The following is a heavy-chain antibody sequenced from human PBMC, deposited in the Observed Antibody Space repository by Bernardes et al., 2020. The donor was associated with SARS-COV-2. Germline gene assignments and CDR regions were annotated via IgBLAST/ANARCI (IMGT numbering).Heavy chain of an antibody. J-gene: IGHJ5*02. CDR1: GFSVSDNY. V-gene: IGHV3-53*04. D-gene: IGHD3-10*01. CDR2: IENGDTT. Sequence: GGSLRLSCAASGFSVSDNYLGWVRQAPGGGLEWVSVIENGDTTYYAESLKGRFTIARHSSDNTLYLQMNNVQIEDTAVYYCAARGYFGSGTYTDWFDPWGQGTLVTVSS. CDR3: AARGYFGSGTYTDWFDP.